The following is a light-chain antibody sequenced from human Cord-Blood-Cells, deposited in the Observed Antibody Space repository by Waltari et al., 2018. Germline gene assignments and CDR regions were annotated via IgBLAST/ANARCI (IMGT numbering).Light chain of an antibody. CDR1: QSLVHSDGNTY. CDR2: KVS. V-gene: IGKV2-30*02. Sequence: DVVMTQSPLSLPVTLGQPASISCRSSQSLVHSDGNTYLNWFQQRPGQSPRRIIYKVSNRDAGVPDRFSGSGSGTDFTLKISRVEAEDVGVYYCMQGTHWPTFGQGTKVEIK. J-gene: IGKJ1*01. CDR3: MQGTHWPT.